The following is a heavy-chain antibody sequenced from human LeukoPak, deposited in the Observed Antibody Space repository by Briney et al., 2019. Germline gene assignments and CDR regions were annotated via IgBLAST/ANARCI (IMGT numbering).Heavy chain of an antibody. D-gene: IGHD1-26*01. V-gene: IGHV5-51*01. CDR2: IYPGDSHT. CDR3: ARHLSGSYSGYYFDY. Sequence: GESLKISSKGSGXSFSSYWIGWVRQMPGKGLEWMGVIYPGDSHTRYSQSFQGQVTISADKSINTAFLQWSSLEASDTAMYYCARHLSGSYSGYYFDYWGQGTLVTVSS. CDR1: GXSFSSYW. J-gene: IGHJ4*02.